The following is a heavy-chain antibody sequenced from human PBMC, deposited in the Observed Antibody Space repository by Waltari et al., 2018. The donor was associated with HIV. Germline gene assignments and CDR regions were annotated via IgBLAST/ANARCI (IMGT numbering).Heavy chain of an antibody. CDR3: ASARETMGVDFDS. CDR1: GGAFSSYT. Sequence: HVQLEQAGAEVHKPGSSVTASCRASGGAFSSYTINWVRKAPGQGLEWLGRIIPMSNTPNNAQKFQGRVTSTADKSTSTAYMELTSRRSDDTAVYYCASARETMGVDFDSWGLGTLVTVSS. D-gene: IGHD3-16*01. V-gene: IGHV1-69*08. J-gene: IGHJ4*02. CDR2: IIPMSNTP.